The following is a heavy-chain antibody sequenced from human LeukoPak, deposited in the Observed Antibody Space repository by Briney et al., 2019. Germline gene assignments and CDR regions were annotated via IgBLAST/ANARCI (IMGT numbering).Heavy chain of an antibody. V-gene: IGHV1-24*01. Sequence: GASVKVSCKVSGYTLTELSMHWVRQAPGKGLEWMGGFDPEDGETIYAQKFQGRVTMTEDTSTDTAYMELSSLRSEDTAVYYCATDLDLTGPTRAFDIWGQGTMVTVSS. D-gene: IGHD1-7*01. CDR2: FDPEDGET. CDR3: ATDLDLTGPTRAFDI. CDR1: GYTLTELS. J-gene: IGHJ3*02.